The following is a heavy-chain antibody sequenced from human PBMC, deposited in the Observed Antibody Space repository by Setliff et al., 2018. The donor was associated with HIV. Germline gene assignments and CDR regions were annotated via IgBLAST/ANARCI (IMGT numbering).Heavy chain of an antibody. V-gene: IGHV4-31*03. CDR2: IYYSGST. CDR3: ARVLVEKGDYKFRSHYYYMDV. CDR1: GGSISSGGYY. Sequence: SETLSLTCTVSGGSISSGGYYWSWIRQLPGKGLEWIGYIYYSGSTYYNPSLKSRVTISVDTSKNQFSLKLSSVTAADTAVYYCARVLVEKGDYKFRSHYYYMDVWGKGTTGTVS. J-gene: IGHJ6*03. D-gene: IGHD4-17*01.